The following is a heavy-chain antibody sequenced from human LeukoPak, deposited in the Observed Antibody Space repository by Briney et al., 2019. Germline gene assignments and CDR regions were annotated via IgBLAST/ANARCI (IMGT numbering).Heavy chain of an antibody. CDR3: AREDSSSWVNYFDY. V-gene: IGHV4-4*07. CDR2: IYTSGST. D-gene: IGHD6-13*01. Sequence: SETLSLTCTGSGGSISSYYWSWIRQPAGKGLEWIGRIYTSGSTNYNPSLKSRVTMSVDTSKNQFSLKLSSATAADTAVYYCAREDSSSWVNYFDYWGQGTLVTVSS. J-gene: IGHJ4*02. CDR1: GGSISSYY.